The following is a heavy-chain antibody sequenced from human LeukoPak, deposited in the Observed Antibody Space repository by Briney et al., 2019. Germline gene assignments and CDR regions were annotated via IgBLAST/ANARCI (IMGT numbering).Heavy chain of an antibody. CDR1: GGSFSGYY. Sequence: PSETLSLTCAVYGGSFSGYYWSWIRQPPGKGLEWIGEINHSGSTNYNPSLKSRVTMSVDTSKNQCSLKPSSVPAADTAVSYCAREYYYDSSGSSGVDYWGQGTLVTVS. J-gene: IGHJ4*02. V-gene: IGHV4-34*01. CDR2: INHSGST. CDR3: AREYYYDSSGSSGVDY. D-gene: IGHD3-22*01.